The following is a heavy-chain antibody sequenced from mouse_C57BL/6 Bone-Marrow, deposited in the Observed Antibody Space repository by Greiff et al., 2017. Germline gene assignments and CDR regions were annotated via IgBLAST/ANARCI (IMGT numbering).Heavy chain of an antibody. D-gene: IGHD2-5*01. CDR1: GYTFTSYW. V-gene: IGHV1-50*01. Sequence: QVQLQQPGAELVKPGASVKLSCKASGYTFTSYWMQWVKQRPGQGLEWIGEIDPPDSYTNYNQKFKGKATLTVDKSSSTAYMQLSSLTSEYSAVYYVARSAYYSNYLGNYFDYGGQGTTLTVSS. J-gene: IGHJ2*01. CDR2: IDPPDSYT. CDR3: ARSAYYSNYLGNYFDY.